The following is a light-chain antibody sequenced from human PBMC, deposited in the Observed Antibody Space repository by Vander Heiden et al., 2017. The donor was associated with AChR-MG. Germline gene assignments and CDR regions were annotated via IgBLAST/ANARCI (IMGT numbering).Light chain of an antibody. CDR3: QQDNSYPSI. CDR2: KAS. Sequence: DIQMTQSPSTLSASVRDRVTITCRASQSFGSWVAWYQQKPGQAPKLLIYKASTLESGVPSRFSGSGSETEFTLTISSLQPDDFATYYCQQDNSYPSIFGQGTKLEIK. CDR1: QSFGSW. J-gene: IGKJ2*01. V-gene: IGKV1-5*03.